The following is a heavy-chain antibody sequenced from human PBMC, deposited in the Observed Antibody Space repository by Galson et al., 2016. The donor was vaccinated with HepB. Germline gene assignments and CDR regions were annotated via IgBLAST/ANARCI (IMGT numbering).Heavy chain of an antibody. J-gene: IGHJ3*02. CDR3: AREGYSSGHCGAVDI. CDR2: VGTGHFT. Sequence: SLRLSCAASGFIFSSYGMHWVRQAPGKGLEWVSTVGTGHFTHYADSVKGRFIVSRDNSENTLYLQMNSLRADDTALYFCAREGYSSGHCGAVDIWGRGTVFAVSS. D-gene: IGHD6-19*01. CDR1: GFIFSSYG. V-gene: IGHV3-23*01.